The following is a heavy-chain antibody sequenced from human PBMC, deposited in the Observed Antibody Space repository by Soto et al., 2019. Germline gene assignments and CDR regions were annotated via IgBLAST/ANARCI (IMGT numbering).Heavy chain of an antibody. D-gene: IGHD6-6*01. CDR1: GFTFSSYS. J-gene: IGHJ4*02. CDR3: ASWQLVRY. Sequence: EVQLVESGGGLVKPGGSLRLSCAASGFTFSSYSMNWVRQAPGKGLEWVSSISSSSSYIYYADSVKGRFTISRDNAKNSLYLQMNSLGAEETAVYYFASWQLVRYWGQGTLVTFSS. V-gene: IGHV3-21*01. CDR2: ISSSSSYI.